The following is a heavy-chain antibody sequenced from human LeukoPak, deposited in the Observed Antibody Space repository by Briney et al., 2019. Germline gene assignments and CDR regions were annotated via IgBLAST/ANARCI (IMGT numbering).Heavy chain of an antibody. Sequence: ASVKFSCKASGYTFTSYDINWVRQATGQGLEWMGWMNPNSGNTGYAQKFQGRVTITRNTSISTAYMELSSLRSEDTAVYYCARGSDDYSNPVDYWGQGTLVTVSS. D-gene: IGHD4-11*01. V-gene: IGHV1-8*03. CDR1: GYTFTSYD. J-gene: IGHJ4*02. CDR3: ARGSDDYSNPVDY. CDR2: MNPNSGNT.